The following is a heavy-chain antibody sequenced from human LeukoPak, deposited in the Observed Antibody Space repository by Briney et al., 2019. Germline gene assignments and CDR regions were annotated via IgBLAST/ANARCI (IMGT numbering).Heavy chain of an antibody. V-gene: IGHV4-38-2*02. CDR1: GYSISSGYY. CDR2: IYHSGST. D-gene: IGHD3-9*01. CDR3: ARSGILTGFDY. J-gene: IGHJ4*02. Sequence: SSETLSLTCTVSGYSISSGYYWGWIRQPPGKGLEWIGSIYHSGSTYYNPSLKSRVTISVDTSKNQFSLKLTSVTAADTAVYYCARSGILTGFDYWGQGTLVTVSS.